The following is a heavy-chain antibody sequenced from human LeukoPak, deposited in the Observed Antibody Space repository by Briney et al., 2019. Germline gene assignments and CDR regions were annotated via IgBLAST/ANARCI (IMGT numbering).Heavy chain of an antibody. D-gene: IGHD3-3*01. Sequence: GGSLRLSCAASGFTFSNYGMSWVRQAPGKGLEWVSAISSSGGSTYYADSVKGRFTISRDNSKNTLYLQMNSLKTEDTAVYYCTTSNYDFWSGANPDYWGQGTLVTVSS. J-gene: IGHJ4*02. CDR3: TTSNYDFWSGANPDY. CDR1: GFTFSNYG. V-gene: IGHV3-23*01. CDR2: ISSSGGST.